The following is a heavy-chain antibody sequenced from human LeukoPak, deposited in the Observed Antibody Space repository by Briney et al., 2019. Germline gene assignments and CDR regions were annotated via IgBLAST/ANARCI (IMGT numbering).Heavy chain of an antibody. CDR3: AKDRYNWKPKYYFDY. D-gene: IGHD1-20*01. V-gene: IGHV3-30*18. J-gene: IGHJ4*02. CDR2: ISYDGSNK. Sequence: GGPLRLSCAASGFTFSSYGMPRVRQAPGKGLEWVAVISYDGSNKYYADSVKGRFTISRDNSKNTLYLQMNSLRAEDTAVYYCAKDRYNWKPKYYFDYWGQGTLVTVSS. CDR1: GFTFSSYG.